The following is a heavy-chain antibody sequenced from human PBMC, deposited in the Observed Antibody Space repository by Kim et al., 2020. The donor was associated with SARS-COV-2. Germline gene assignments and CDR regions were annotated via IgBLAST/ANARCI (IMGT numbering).Heavy chain of an antibody. D-gene: IGHD3-10*01. CDR1: GGSISSSSYY. V-gene: IGHV4-39*07. Sequence: SETLSLTCTVSGGSISSSSYYWGWIRQPPGKGLEWIGSIYYSGSTYYNPSLKSRVTISVDTSKNQFSLKLSSVTAADTAVYYCARDKLLWFGELESNWFDPWGQGTLVTVSS. J-gene: IGHJ5*02. CDR3: ARDKLLWFGELESNWFDP. CDR2: IYYSGST.